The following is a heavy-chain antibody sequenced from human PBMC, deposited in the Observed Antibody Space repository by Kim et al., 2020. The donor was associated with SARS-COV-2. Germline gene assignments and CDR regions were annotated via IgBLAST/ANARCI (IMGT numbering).Heavy chain of an antibody. CDR1: GFSFSDYL. V-gene: IGHV3-23*01. J-gene: IGHJ5*02. D-gene: IGHD2-2*01. CDR3: AKEGRRTIVVVPGAIDT. Sequence: GGSLRLSCAASGFSFSDYLMSWVRQAPGKGLEWVSSISDSGDIKYHADSVKGRFTISRDNSKNALYLQMNSLRADDTAKYYYAKEGRRTIVVVPGAIDTWGQGTLAT. CDR2: ISDSGDIK.